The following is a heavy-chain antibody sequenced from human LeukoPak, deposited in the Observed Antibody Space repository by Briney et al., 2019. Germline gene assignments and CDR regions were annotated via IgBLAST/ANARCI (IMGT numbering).Heavy chain of an antibody. D-gene: IGHD6-19*01. Sequence: GGSLRLSCAASGFTFSNYAVSWVRQAPGKGLEWVSFISNSGTSTHYADSVKGRFTISRDNSKNTLYLQMSSLRAEDTAVYYCARSGWYDDFDYLGQGTLVTVSS. CDR3: ARSGWYDDFDY. J-gene: IGHJ4*02. CDR1: GFTFSNYA. V-gene: IGHV3-23*01. CDR2: ISNSGTST.